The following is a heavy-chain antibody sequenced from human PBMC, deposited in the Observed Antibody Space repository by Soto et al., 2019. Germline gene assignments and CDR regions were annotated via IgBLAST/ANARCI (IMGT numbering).Heavy chain of an antibody. CDR2: IHHSGST. Sequence: QVQLQESGPGLVKPSETLSLTCTVSGGSTSSYYWTWIRQPPGKTLEWIGYIHHSGSTNYNPSLKSRVTISIDTSKNQFSLKLSSVTAAATAVYYWARFLSNYYLDYWGQGTLVTVSS. V-gene: IGHV4-59*08. D-gene: IGHD4-4*01. CDR3: ARFLSNYYLDY. J-gene: IGHJ4*02. CDR1: GGSTSSYY.